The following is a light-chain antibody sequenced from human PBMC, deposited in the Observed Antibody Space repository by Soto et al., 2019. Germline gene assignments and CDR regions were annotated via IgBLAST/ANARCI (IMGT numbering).Light chain of an antibody. J-gene: IGLJ1*01. CDR2: DVS. CDR3: CSSAGAFYV. CDR1: TSDIGRYNY. V-gene: IGLV2-14*01. Sequence: QSVLTQPASVSGSPGQSITISCTGTTSDIGRYNYVSWYQQHPGKAPKLIIYDVSNRPSGVPNRFSGSKSGNTASLTISGLQAEDEADYYCCSSAGAFYVFGTGTKVTVL.